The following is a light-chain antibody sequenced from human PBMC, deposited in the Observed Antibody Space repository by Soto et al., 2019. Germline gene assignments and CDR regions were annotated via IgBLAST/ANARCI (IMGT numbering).Light chain of an antibody. CDR3: KSYDTSLTGFYV. Sequence: QSVLTQPPSVSGAPGQMVTISCTGSNSNIGTGYDVHWYHQLPGTAPKLLIYGNTNRPSGVPDRFSCSKSATSASLAITGLQAEDEADYYSKSYDTSLTGFYVFGTGTKSPS. J-gene: IGLJ1*01. CDR1: NSNIGTGYD. V-gene: IGLV1-40*01. CDR2: GNT.